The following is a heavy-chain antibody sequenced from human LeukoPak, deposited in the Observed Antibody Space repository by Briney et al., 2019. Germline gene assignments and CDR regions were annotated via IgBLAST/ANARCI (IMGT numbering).Heavy chain of an antibody. CDR2: INHSGST. CDR1: GGSFSGYY. D-gene: IGHD3-10*01. V-gene: IGHV4-34*01. J-gene: IGHJ4*02. Sequence: PSETLSLTCAVYGGSFSGYYWSWIRQHPGKGLEWIGEINHSGSTNYNPSLKSRVTISVDTSKNQFSLKLSSVTAADSAVYYCARVSGFGTLDYWGQGTLVTVSS. CDR3: ARVSGFGTLDY.